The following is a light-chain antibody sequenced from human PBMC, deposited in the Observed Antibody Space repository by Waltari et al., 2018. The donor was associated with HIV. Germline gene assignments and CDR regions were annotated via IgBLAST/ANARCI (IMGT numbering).Light chain of an antibody. CDR3: QAWDSSTVV. V-gene: IGLV3-1*01. CDR2: QDS. CDR1: KLGAKY. J-gene: IGLJ2*01. Sequence: SYELTQPPSVSVSPGQTASITCSGDKLGAKYACWYQQKPGQSPGLVIYQDSKRPSGIPERFSGSNSGNTATLTISGTQAMDEADYYCQAWDSSTVVFGGGTKLTVL.